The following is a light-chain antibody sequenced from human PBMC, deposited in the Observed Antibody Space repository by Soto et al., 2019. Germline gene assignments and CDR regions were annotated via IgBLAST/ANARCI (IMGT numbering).Light chain of an antibody. CDR1: NSDVGGYNY. CDR3: SSYTSISTLYV. CDR2: EVS. J-gene: IGLJ1*01. V-gene: IGLV2-14*01. Sequence: QSALAQPASVSGPPGQSITISCTGTNSDVGGYNYVSWYQQHPGKAPELMIYEVSHRPSGVSNRFSGSKSDNTASLTISGLQAEDEADYYCSSYTSISTLYVFGTGTKVTVL.